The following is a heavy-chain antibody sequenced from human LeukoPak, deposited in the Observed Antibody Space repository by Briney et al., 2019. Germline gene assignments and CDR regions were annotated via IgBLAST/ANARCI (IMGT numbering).Heavy chain of an antibody. J-gene: IGHJ6*03. CDR3: ARVTCGGDCRAHYYHYYMDV. D-gene: IGHD2-21*02. Sequence: PSETLSLTCAVSGSSISDYSWSWIRQPPGRGLDWIGYIYDSGTTNYNPSLKSRVTISVDTSENQFSLKLSSVTAADTAVYYCARVTCGGDCRAHYYHYYMDVWGKGTTVTISS. V-gene: IGHV4-59*08. CDR2: IYDSGTT. CDR1: GSSISDYS.